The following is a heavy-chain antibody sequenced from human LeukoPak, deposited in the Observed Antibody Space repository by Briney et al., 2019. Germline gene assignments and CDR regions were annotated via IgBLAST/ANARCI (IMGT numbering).Heavy chain of an antibody. CDR3: ARGRSGSGWYFYYYGMDV. J-gene: IGHJ6*02. D-gene: IGHD6-19*01. Sequence: ASVKVSCKASGYTFTGYYMHWVRQAPGQGLEWMGRIIPILGIANYAQKFQGRVTITADKSTSTAYMELSSLRSEDTAVYYCARGRSGSGWYFYYYGMDVWGQGTTVTVSS. V-gene: IGHV1-69*04. CDR1: GYTFTGYY. CDR2: IIPILGIA.